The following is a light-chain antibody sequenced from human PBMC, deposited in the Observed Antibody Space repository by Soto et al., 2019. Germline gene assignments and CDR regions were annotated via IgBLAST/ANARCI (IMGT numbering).Light chain of an antibody. CDR2: GAS. V-gene: IGKV3-20*01. Sequence: EVVMTQSPATLSVSPGERATLSCGASQTVSSNLAWYQQKPVQAPRLLIYGASSRATGIPDRFSGSGSGTDFTLTISRLEPEDFAVYYCQQYGSSPPITFGQGTRLEI. CDR3: QQYGSSPPIT. J-gene: IGKJ5*01. CDR1: QTVSSN.